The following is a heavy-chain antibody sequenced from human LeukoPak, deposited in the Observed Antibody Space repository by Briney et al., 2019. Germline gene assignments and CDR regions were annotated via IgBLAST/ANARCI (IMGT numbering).Heavy chain of an antibody. CDR1: GGSISSGGYY. D-gene: IGHD2-15*01. CDR3: AGDDRSDCSGGSCPSV. Sequence: SETLSLTCTVSGGSISSGGYYWSWIRQPPGKGLEWIGYIYHSGSTYYNPSLKSRVTISVDKSKNQFSLKLSSVTAADTAVYYCAGDDRSDCSGGSCPSVWGQGTLVTVSS. CDR2: IYHSGST. V-gene: IGHV4-30-2*01. J-gene: IGHJ4*02.